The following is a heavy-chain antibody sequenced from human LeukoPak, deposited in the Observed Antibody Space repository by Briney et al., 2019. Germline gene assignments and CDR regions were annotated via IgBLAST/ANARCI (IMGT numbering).Heavy chain of an antibody. CDR1: GYTFTSYG. CDR3: AMLGYCSSTSCWRGYYYGMDV. Sequence: ASVKASCKASGYTFTSYGISWVRQAPGQGLEWMGWISAYNGNTNYAQKLQGRVTMTTDTSTSTAYMELRSLRSDDTAVYYCAMLGYCSSTSCWRGYYYGMDVWGQGTTVTVSS. CDR2: ISAYNGNT. D-gene: IGHD2-2*01. V-gene: IGHV1-18*01. J-gene: IGHJ6*02.